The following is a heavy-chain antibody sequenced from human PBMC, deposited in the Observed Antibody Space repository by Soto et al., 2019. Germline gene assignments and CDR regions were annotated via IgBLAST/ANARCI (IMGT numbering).Heavy chain of an antibody. CDR3: ARSPPSGVDWFDP. D-gene: IGHD3-10*01. CDR1: GYTFTSYA. CDR2: INAGNGNT. Sequence: QVPLVQSGAEEKKPGASVKVSCKASGYTFTSYAMHWVRQAPGQRLEWMGWINAGNGNTKYSQKFQGRVTISRDTSASTAYMELSSLRSEDTAVYYCARSPPSGVDWFDPWGQGTLVTVSS. J-gene: IGHJ5*02. V-gene: IGHV1-3*05.